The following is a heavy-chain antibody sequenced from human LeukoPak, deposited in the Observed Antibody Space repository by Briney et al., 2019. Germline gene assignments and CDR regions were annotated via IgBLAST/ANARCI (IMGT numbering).Heavy chain of an antibody. J-gene: IGHJ4*02. Sequence: QSGGSLRLSCAASGFTFSSYAMSWVRQAPGTGLEWVSGITGSGGTTYYADSVKGRFTISRDNSKNMLYLQMYSLRAEDTAVYYCAKGPSSVPAAGLYFHFWGQGTLVTVSS. CDR1: GFTFSSYA. CDR2: ITGSGGTT. V-gene: IGHV3-23*01. D-gene: IGHD6-13*01. CDR3: AKGPSSVPAAGLYFHF.